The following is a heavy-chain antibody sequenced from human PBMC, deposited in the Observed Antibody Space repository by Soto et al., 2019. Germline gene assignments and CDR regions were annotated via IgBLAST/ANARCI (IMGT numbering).Heavy chain of an antibody. Sequence: EVQLVESGGGLVQPGRSLRLSCAASGFTFDDYAMHWVRQAPGKGLEWVSGISWNSGSIGYADSVKGRFTISRDNAKNSLYLQMNSLRAEDTALYYCAKDIAQQWLGNAFDIWGQGTMVTVSS. CDR2: ISWNSGSI. D-gene: IGHD6-19*01. J-gene: IGHJ3*02. CDR1: GFTFDDYA. V-gene: IGHV3-9*01. CDR3: AKDIAQQWLGNAFDI.